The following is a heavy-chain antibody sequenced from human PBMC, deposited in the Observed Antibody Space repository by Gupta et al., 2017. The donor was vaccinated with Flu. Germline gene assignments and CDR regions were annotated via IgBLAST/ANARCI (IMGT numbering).Heavy chain of an antibody. J-gene: IGHJ6*02. CDR2: ISWNSGSI. Sequence: EVQLVESGGGLVQPGRSLRLSCVASGFIFDDYAMPWVRQAPGKGLEWVSSISWNSGSIGYVDSVKGRFTISRDNDKNSLYLQMNSLRTEDTAFYYCAKDLNEGYYYDSSPAHGLDVWGQGTAVTVSS. CDR3: AKDLNEGYYYDSSPAHGLDV. D-gene: IGHD3-22*01. CDR1: GFIFDDYA. V-gene: IGHV3-9*01.